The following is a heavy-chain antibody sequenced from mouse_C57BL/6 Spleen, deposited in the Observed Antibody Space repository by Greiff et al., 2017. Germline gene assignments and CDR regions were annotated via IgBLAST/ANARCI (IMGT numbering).Heavy chain of an antibody. CDR3: ARHDYDYDYYAMDY. CDR1: GFSLTSYG. V-gene: IGHV2-6-1*01. D-gene: IGHD2-4*01. CDR2: IWSDGST. Sequence: VKLVESGPGLVAPSQSLSITCTVSGFSLTSYGVHWVRQPPGKGLGWLVVIWSDGSTTYNSALKSRLSISKDNSKSQVFLKMNSLQTDDTAMYYCARHDYDYDYYAMDYWGQGTSVTVSS. J-gene: IGHJ4*01.